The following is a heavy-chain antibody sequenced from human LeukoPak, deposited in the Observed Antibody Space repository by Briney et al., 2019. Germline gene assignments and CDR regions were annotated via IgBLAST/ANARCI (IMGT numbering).Heavy chain of an antibody. J-gene: IGHJ3*01. CDR3: ARRKTSQTTGGDIGVIPAANDAFDV. CDR1: GGTFSGYH. V-gene: IGHV4-34*01. D-gene: IGHD2-2*01. Sequence: SETLSLTRAVYGGTFSGYHWSWIRQPPGKGLEWVGEINHSGSTNYNPSLTSRVTISVDTSKNQSSPKLSSMTAANTAVYSCARRKTSQTTGGDIGVIPAANDAFDVWGQGTMVTVSS. CDR2: INHSGST.